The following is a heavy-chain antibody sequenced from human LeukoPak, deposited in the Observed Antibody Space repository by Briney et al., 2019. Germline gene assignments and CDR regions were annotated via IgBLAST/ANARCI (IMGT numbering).Heavy chain of an antibody. CDR1: GGSFSGYY. Sequence: SETLSLTCAVYGGSFSGYYWSWIRQPPGKGLEWIGEINHSGSTNYNPSLKSRVTISVDTSKNQFSLKLSSVTAADTAVYHCARAALLRYFDWLLPFDPWGQGTLVTVSS. D-gene: IGHD3-9*01. J-gene: IGHJ5*02. CDR2: INHSGST. V-gene: IGHV4-34*01. CDR3: ARAALLRYFDWLLPFDP.